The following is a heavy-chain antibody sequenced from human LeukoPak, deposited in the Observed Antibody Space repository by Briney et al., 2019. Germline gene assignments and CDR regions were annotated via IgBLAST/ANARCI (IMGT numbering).Heavy chain of an antibody. J-gene: IGHJ4*02. D-gene: IGHD6-13*01. CDR1: GGTFSSYA. V-gene: IGHV1-69*13. Sequence: ASVKVSCKASGGTFSSYAISWVRQAPGQGLEWMGGIIPIFGTANYAQKFQGRVTITADESTSTAYMELSSLRSEDTAVYYCARSGYSSSWYGEYYFDYWGQGTLVTVSS. CDR3: ARSGYSSSWYGEYYFDY. CDR2: IIPIFGTA.